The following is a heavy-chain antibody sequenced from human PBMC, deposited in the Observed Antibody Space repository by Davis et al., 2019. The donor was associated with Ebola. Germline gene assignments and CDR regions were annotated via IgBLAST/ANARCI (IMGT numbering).Heavy chain of an antibody. CDR2: IYYSGST. CDR1: GGSVSSGSYY. Sequence: MPSETLSLTCTVSGGSVSSGSYYWSWIRQPPGKGLEWIGYIYYSGSTNYNPSLKSRVTISLDAPSNQFSLTLTSVTAADTAVYYCAKGSSRRVGYNGLYNWGPGTLVTVSS. CDR3: AKGSSRRVGYNGLYN. V-gene: IGHV4-61*01. J-gene: IGHJ4*02. D-gene: IGHD5-24*01.